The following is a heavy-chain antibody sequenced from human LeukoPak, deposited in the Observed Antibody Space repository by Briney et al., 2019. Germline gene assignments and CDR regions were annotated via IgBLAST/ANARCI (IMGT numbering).Heavy chain of an antibody. CDR3: ARTKYYYDSSGYPPPFDY. CDR1: GGSLSNYY. V-gene: IGHV4-59*01. Sequence: SETLSLTCTVSGGSLSNYYRSWIRQPPGKGLEWIGYIYYIGSTNYNPSLKSRVTISVDTYKNQFSLKLSSVTAADTAVYYCARTKYYYDSSGYPPPFDYWGQGTLVTVSS. J-gene: IGHJ4*02. CDR2: IYYIGST. D-gene: IGHD3-22*01.